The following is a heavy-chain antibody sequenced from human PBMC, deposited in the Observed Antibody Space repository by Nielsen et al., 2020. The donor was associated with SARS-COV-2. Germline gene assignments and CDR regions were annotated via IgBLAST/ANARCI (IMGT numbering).Heavy chain of an antibody. CDR3: AKGDSEWGRSFDWLFYFDY. CDR2: ISGSAANT. Sequence: GGSLRLSCTVSGGSISGGANYWSWIRQPPGKGLEWVSTISGSAANTYYADSVKGRFTISRDNSKNTLSLQMNSLRAEDTAVYYCAKGDSEWGRSFDWLFYFDYWGQGALVTVSS. V-gene: IGHV3-23*01. J-gene: IGHJ4*02. D-gene: IGHD3-9*01. CDR1: GGSISGGA.